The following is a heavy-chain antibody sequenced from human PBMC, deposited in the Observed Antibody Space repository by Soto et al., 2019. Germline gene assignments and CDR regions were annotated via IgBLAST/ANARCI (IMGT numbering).Heavy chain of an antibody. CDR2: IKQDGSEK. CDR1: GFTFSSYW. D-gene: IGHD6-13*01. V-gene: IGHV3-7*01. Sequence: GGSLRLSRAASGFTFSSYWMSWVRQAPGKGLEWVANIKQDGSEKYYVDSVKGRFTISRDNAKNSLYLQMNSLRAEDTAVYYCARLIAAAGTSFRCYYYGMDVWGQGTTVTVSS. CDR3: ARLIAAAGTSFRCYYYGMDV. J-gene: IGHJ6*02.